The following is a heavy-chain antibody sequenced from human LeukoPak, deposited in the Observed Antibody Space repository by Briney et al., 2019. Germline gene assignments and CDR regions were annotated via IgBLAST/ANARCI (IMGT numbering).Heavy chain of an antibody. D-gene: IGHD3-10*01. CDR3: ARGEYYFDY. Sequence: GGSLRLSCAASGFTFSSYWMHWVRQAPGKGLVWVSHINSDGSSASYADSVKGRFTISRDNAKNTLYLQMNILRAEDTAVYYCARGEYYFDYWGQGTLVTVSS. CDR2: INSDGSSA. J-gene: IGHJ4*02. V-gene: IGHV3-74*01. CDR1: GFTFSSYW.